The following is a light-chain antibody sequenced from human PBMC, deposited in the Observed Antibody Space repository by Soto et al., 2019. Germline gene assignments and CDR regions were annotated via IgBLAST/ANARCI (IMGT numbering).Light chain of an antibody. J-gene: IGLJ1*01. CDR1: SSDVGSYNL. Sequence: SVLPQAASLSGSPGQSITISCTGTSSDVGSYNLVSWYQQHPGKAPKLMIYEVSKRPSGVSNHFSGSKSGNTASLTISGLQAEDEADYYCCSYAGSSTFDVFGTGTKVTVL. CDR2: EVS. V-gene: IGLV2-23*02. CDR3: CSYAGSSTFDV.